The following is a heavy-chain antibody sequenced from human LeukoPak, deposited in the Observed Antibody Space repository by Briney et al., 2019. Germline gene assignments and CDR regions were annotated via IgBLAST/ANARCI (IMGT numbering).Heavy chain of an antibody. J-gene: IGHJ4*02. CDR1: GGSISSYY. CDR3: ASCSGGSCYSSGFDY. D-gene: IGHD2-15*01. CDR2: INHSGST. Sequence: SETLSLTCTVSGGSISSYYWSWIRQPPGKGLEWIGEINHSGSTNYNPSLKSRVTISVDTSKNQFSLKLSSVTAADTAVYYCASCSGGSCYSSGFDYWGQGTLVTVSS. V-gene: IGHV4-34*01.